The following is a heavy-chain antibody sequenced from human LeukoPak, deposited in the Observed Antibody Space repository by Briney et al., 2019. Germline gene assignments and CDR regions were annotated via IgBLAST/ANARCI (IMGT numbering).Heavy chain of an antibody. CDR3: AKGIYSNTWYTFDY. CDR2: FSGGAGST. Sequence: PGGSLRLSCAASGFTFSSYAMSWVRQAPGKGLEWVSSFSGGAGSTHYADSVKGRVTISRDNSKNTLYLQMNSQRVEDTAVYYCAKGIYSNTWYTFDYWGQGTLVTVSS. CDR1: GFTFSSYA. J-gene: IGHJ4*02. V-gene: IGHV3-23*01. D-gene: IGHD6-13*01.